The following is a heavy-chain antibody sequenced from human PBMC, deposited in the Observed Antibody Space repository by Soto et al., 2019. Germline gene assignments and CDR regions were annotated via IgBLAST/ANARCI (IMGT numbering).Heavy chain of an antibody. CDR1: RGFINSGGFY. J-gene: IGHJ5*02. V-gene: IGHV4-31*03. D-gene: IGHD2-15*01. CDR3: VRGGIAGHWFDP. CDR2: IFHSGST. Sequence: SETLSLTCSVSRGFINSGGFYYSWIRQPPGEGLEWLGYIFHSGSTLYNPSLRGRLTLSADTSRNQLSLHLTSVTAADTAVYYCVRGGIAGHWFDPWGQGILVTVSS.